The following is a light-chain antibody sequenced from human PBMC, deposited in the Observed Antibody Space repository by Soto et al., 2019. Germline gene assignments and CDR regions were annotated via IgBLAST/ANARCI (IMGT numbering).Light chain of an antibody. CDR3: AAWDDSLNGVV. CDR1: SSNIGNNA. Sequence: QSALTQPPSLSEAPRQRVTISCSGSSSNIGNNAVNWYQQLPGKAPKLLIYYDDLLPSGVSDRFSGSKSGTSASLAISGLQSEDEADYYCAAWDDSLNGVVFGGGTKVTVL. CDR2: YDD. V-gene: IGLV1-36*01. J-gene: IGLJ2*01.